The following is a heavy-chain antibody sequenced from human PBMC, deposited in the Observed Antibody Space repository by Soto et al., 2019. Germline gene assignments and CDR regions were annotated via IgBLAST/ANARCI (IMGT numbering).Heavy chain of an antibody. V-gene: IGHV2-5*02. J-gene: IGHJ6*02. Sequence: QITLKESGPTLVKPTQTLTLTCTFSGFSLSTSGVGVGWIRQPPGKALEWLALIYWDDDKRYSPSLRSRLTINKDPSKNQVVLTMTTMDPVDTATYYCIQSRCGGDCLQSYASHYYYGMDVWGQGTTVTVSS. CDR3: IQSRCGGDCLQSYASHYYYGMDV. D-gene: IGHD2-21*02. CDR2: IYWDDDK. CDR1: GFSLSTSGVG.